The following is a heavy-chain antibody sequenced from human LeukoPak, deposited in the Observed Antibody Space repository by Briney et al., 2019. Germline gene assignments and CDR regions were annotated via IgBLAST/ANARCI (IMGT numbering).Heavy chain of an antibody. Sequence: PPETLSLTCAVSGGSISSYFWSWIRQPPGKGLEWIGYIYYSGTTIYNPSLKSRVTMSLDTSKKQFSLELNSVTPADTAVYFCARTVGLGKLSPPLDFWGQGTLVTVSS. CDR1: GGSISSYF. CDR2: IYYSGTT. CDR3: ARTVGLGKLSPPLDF. J-gene: IGHJ4*02. V-gene: IGHV4-59*01. D-gene: IGHD3-16*01.